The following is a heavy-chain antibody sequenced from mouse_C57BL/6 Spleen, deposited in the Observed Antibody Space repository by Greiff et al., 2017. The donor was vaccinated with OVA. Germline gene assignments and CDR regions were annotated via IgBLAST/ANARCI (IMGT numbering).Heavy chain of an antibody. CDR2: IYPGDGGT. J-gene: IGHJ3*01. CDR1: GYAFSSSW. Sequence: VQLQQSGPELVKPGASVKISCKASGYAFSSSWMNWVKQRPGKGLEWIGRIYPGDGGTNYNGKFKGKATLTADKSSSTAYMQLSSLTSEDSAVYFSTRWGGGFADWGQGTLVTVSA. V-gene: IGHV1-82*01. CDR3: TRWGGGFAD.